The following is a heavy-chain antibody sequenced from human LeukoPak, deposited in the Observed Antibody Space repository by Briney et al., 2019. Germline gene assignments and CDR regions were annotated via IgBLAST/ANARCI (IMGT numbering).Heavy chain of an antibody. Sequence: GGSLRLSCAASGFTFSSYAMSWVRQAPGKGLEWVSAISGSGGSTYYADSVKGRFTISRENAKNSLYLQMNSLRAGDTAVYYCVRASSSWYYFDYWGQGTLVTVSS. CDR3: VRASSSWYYFDY. V-gene: IGHV3-23*01. CDR2: ISGSGGST. J-gene: IGHJ4*02. D-gene: IGHD6-13*01. CDR1: GFTFSSYA.